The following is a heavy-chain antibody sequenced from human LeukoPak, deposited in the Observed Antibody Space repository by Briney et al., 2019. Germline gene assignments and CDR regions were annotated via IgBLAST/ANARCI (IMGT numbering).Heavy chain of an antibody. CDR2: ISGSGGST. V-gene: IGHV3-23*01. D-gene: IGHD6-13*01. CDR3: AKVSGTIAAAGSRYFDY. J-gene: IGHJ4*02. Sequence: GGSLRLSCAASGFTFSSYAMSWVRQAPGKGLEWVSAISGSGGSTYYADSVKGRSTISRDNSKNTLYLQMNSLRAEDTAVHYCAKVSGTIAAAGSRYFDYWGQGTLVTVSS. CDR1: GFTFSSYA.